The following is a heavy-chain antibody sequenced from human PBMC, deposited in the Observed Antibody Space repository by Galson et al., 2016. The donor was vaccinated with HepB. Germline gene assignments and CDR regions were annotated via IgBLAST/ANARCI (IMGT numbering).Heavy chain of an antibody. CDR1: GFTFSSYA. Sequence: SLRLSCAASGFTFSSYAMHWVRQAPGKGLEWVAVISYDGRNKYYADSVKGRFTISRDNSKNTLYLQMNSLRAEDTAFYYCAKEGIAATEPYCYYLDVWGIGTTVTVSS. CDR2: ISYDGRNK. CDR3: AKEGIAATEPYCYYLDV. J-gene: IGHJ6*03. D-gene: IGHD6-13*01. V-gene: IGHV3-30*18.